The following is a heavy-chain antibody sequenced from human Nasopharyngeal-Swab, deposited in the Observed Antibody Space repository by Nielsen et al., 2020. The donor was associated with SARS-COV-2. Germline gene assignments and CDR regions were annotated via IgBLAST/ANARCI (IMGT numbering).Heavy chain of an antibody. CDR3: ARRGRIAVAGFFDY. J-gene: IGHJ4*02. CDR1: GGSFSGYY. Sequence: SETLSLTCAVSGGSFSGYYWSWIRQPPGKGLEWIGEINHSGSTNYNPSLKSRVTISVDTSKNQFSLKLSSVTAADTAVYYCARRGRIAVAGFFDYWGQGTLVTVSS. V-gene: IGHV4-34*01. CDR2: INHSGST. D-gene: IGHD6-19*01.